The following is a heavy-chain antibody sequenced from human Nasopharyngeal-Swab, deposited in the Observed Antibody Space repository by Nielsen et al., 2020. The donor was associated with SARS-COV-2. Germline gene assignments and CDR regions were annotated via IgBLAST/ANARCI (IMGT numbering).Heavy chain of an antibody. Sequence: GESLKISCAASGFTFSSYAMSWVRQAPGKGLEWVSAISGSGGSTYYADSVKGRFTISRDNSKTTLYLQMNSLRAEDTAVYYCAKWRNPTYSSGWYGSYFDYWGQGTLVTVSS. V-gene: IGHV3-23*01. CDR2: ISGSGGST. CDR3: AKWRNPTYSSGWYGSYFDY. J-gene: IGHJ4*02. D-gene: IGHD6-19*01. CDR1: GFTFSSYA.